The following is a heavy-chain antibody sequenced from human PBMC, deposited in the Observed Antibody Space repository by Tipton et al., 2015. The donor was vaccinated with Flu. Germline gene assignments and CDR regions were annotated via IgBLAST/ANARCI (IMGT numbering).Heavy chain of an antibody. V-gene: IGHV3-53*01. J-gene: IGHJ4*02. CDR3: TRALDY. Sequence: QLMQSGGGLIQRGGSLRLSCAVSGFSATNNYMTGGRQAPGKGLEWVSGITWDGSMTAYADSVKGRYTISRDNAKKSLYLQMNSLRAEDTAVYYCTRALDYWGQGTPVTVSS. CDR1: GFSATNNY. CDR2: ITWDGSMT.